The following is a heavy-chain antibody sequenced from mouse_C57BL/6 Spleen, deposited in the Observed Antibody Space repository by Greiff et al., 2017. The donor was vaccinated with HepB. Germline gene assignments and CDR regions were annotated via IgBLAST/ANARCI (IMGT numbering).Heavy chain of an antibody. V-gene: IGHV10-1*01. CDR1: GFSFNTYA. CDR2: IRSKSNNYAT. D-gene: IGHD4-1*01. J-gene: IGHJ3*01. CDR3: VSGTGSWFAY. Sequence: DAGGGLVQPKGSLKLSCAASGFSFNTYAMNWVRQAPGKGLEWVARIRSKSNNYATYYADSVKDRFTISRDDSESMLYLQMNNLKTEDTAMYYCVSGTGSWFAYWGQGTLVTVSA.